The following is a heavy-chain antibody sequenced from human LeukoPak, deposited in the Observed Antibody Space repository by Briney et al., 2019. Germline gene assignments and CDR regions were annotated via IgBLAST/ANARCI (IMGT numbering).Heavy chain of an antibody. Sequence: PSETLSLTCTVSGGSISSGGYSWSWIRQPPGKGLEWIGYIYHSGSTYYNPSLKSRVTISVDRSKNQFSLKLSSVTAADTAVYYCAREPYSGSFLRRNYFDYWGQGTLVTVSS. CDR2: IYHSGST. V-gene: IGHV4-30-2*01. CDR3: AREPYSGSFLRRNYFDY. CDR1: GGSISSGGYS. J-gene: IGHJ4*02. D-gene: IGHD1-26*01.